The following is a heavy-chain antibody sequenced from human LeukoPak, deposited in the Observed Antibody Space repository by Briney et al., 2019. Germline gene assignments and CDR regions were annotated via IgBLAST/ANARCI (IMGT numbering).Heavy chain of an antibody. Sequence: GGSLRLSCAASGFTFSDYYMSWIRQAPGKGLEWVSYISSSSSYTNYADSVKGRFTISRDNAKNSLYLQMNSLRAEGTAVYYCAGVSGIAVGSWFDYWGQGTLVTVSS. V-gene: IGHV3-11*06. CDR3: AGVSGIAVGSWFDY. CDR2: ISSSSSYT. CDR1: GFTFSDYY. D-gene: IGHD6-19*01. J-gene: IGHJ4*02.